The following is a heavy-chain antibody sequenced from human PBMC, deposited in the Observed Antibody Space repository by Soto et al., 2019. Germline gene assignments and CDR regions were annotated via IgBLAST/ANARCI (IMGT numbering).Heavy chain of an antibody. V-gene: IGHV4-30-4*01. Sequence: SETLSLTCTVSRGSINIGDYLWSWIRQPPGKGLEWIGYIYYSGTTYYNPSLKSRVTISVDTPKNYFSLKLSPVTAADTAVYFCGRAGRRDGNSSPGRFDTWGQGIVVTVSS. CDR3: GRAGRRDGNSSPGRFDT. CDR1: RGSINIGDYL. J-gene: IGHJ5*02. CDR2: IYYSGTT. D-gene: IGHD1-26*01.